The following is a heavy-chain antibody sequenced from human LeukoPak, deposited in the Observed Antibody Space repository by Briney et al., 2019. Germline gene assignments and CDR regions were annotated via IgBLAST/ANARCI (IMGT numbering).Heavy chain of an antibody. CDR3: VRHIKPAGPWDGMDV. V-gene: IGHV1-18*04. D-gene: IGHD1-26*01. CDR1: GYTLTSYG. CDR2: ISAYNSNK. Sequence: ASVKVSCKASGYTLTSYGISWVRQAPGQGLEWVAWISAYNSNKNSAEKFQGRVTMTIDTSTSTAYVELRSLKSDDTAVYYCVRHIKPAGPWDGMDVWGQGTTVIVSS. J-gene: IGHJ6*02.